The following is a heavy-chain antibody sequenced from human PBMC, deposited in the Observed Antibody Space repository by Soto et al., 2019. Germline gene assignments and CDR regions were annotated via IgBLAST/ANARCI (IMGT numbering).Heavy chain of an antibody. CDR2: ISGSGGST. CDR1: GFTFSSYA. Sequence: EVQLLESGGGLVQPGGSLRLSCAASGFTFSSYAMSWVRQAPGKGLEWVSAISGSGGSTYYADSVKGRFTISRDKSKNTLYLQLNSLRAEDTAVYYCAKVVGRGGKQYYFDYWGQGTLVTVSS. CDR3: AKVVGRGGKQYYFDY. J-gene: IGHJ4*02. D-gene: IGHD2-15*01. V-gene: IGHV3-23*01.